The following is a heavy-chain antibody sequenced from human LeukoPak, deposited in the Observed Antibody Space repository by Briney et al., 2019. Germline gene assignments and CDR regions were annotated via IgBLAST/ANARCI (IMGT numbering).Heavy chain of an antibody. CDR3: ARDRGYSSGWSPDWFDP. V-gene: IGHV1-69*13. D-gene: IGHD6-19*01. Sequence: SVKVSCKASGGTFSSYAISWVRQAPGQGLEWMGGIIPIFGTANYAQKFQGRVTITADESTSTAYMELSSLRSEDTAVYYCARDRGYSSGWSPDWFDPWGQGTLVTVSS. CDR1: GGTFSSYA. CDR2: IIPIFGTA. J-gene: IGHJ5*02.